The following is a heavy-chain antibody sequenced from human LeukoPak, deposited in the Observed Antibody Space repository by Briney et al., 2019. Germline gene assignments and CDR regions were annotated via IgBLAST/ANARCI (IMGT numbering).Heavy chain of an antibody. CDR1: GGSISSNNW. V-gene: IGHV4-4*02. J-gene: IGHJ4*02. Sequence: SETLFLTCAVSGGSISSNNWWSWARQPPGKGLEWIGEIFHSGSTNYNPSLKRRVTILVDKSKNQFSLKLNAVTAADTAVYYCARAEPRGSVWYPYWGQGTLVTVSS. CDR3: ARAEPRGSVWYPY. D-gene: IGHD6-13*01. CDR2: IFHSGST.